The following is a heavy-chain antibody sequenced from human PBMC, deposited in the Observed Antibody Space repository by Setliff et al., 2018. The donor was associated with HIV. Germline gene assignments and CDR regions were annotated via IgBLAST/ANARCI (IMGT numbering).Heavy chain of an antibody. CDR2: IYNSGIT. CDR1: GGSVSSYY. CDR3: ARQVAARKVDY. D-gene: IGHD6-13*01. J-gene: IGHJ4*02. V-gene: IGHV4-59*08. Sequence: SETLSLTCTVSGGSVSSYYWSWIRQPPGKGLEWIGYIYNSGITSYNPSLKSRVTISEDTSKNQFSLKLISVTAADTAVYYCARQVAARKVDYWGQGLLVTVSS.